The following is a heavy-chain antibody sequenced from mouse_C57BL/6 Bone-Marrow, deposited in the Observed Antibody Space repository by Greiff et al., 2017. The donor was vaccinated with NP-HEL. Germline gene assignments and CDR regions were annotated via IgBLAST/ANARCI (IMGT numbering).Heavy chain of an antibody. V-gene: IGHV5-4*01. D-gene: IGHD2-2*01. J-gene: IGHJ2*01. Sequence: EVQLQESGGGLVKPGGSLKLSCAASGFTFSSYATSWVRQTPEKRLEWVATISDGGSYTYYPDNVKGRFTISRDNAKNNLYLQMSHLKSEDTAMYYCARNVVTTEDFDYWGQGTTLTVSS. CDR2: ISDGGSYT. CDR1: GFTFSSYA. CDR3: ARNVVTTEDFDY.